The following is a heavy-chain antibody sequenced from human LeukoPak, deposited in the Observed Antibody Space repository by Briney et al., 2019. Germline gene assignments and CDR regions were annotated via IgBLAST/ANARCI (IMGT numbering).Heavy chain of an antibody. V-gene: IGHV4-59*01. CDR3: ARDLTSSGWYCFDY. J-gene: IGHJ4*02. CDR1: GGSISSYY. CDR2: IHYSGST. D-gene: IGHD6-19*01. Sequence: SETLSLTCTVSGGSISSYYWSWIRQPPGKGLEWIGYIHYSGSTNYNPSLKSRVTISVDTSKNQFSLKLSSVTAPDTAVYYCARDLTSSGWYCFDYWGQGTLVTVSS.